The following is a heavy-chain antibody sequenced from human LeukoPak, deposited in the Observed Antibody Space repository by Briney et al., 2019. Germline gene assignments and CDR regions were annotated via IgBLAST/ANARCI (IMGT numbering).Heavy chain of an antibody. J-gene: IGHJ4*02. V-gene: IGHV3-23*01. CDR1: GFTFSNYA. D-gene: IGHD6-13*01. CDR3: AKDRVAAAGTSFDH. Sequence: PGGSLRLSCAASGFTFSNYAMTWVRQAPGKGLEWVSSIIGSTGSTYYADSVKGRFTISRDISKNTLYLQMNSLRAEDTAIYYCAKDRVAAAGTSFDHWGQGTLVTVSS. CDR2: IIGSTGST.